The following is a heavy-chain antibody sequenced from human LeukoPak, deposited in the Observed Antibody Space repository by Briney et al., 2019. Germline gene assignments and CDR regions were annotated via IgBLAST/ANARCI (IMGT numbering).Heavy chain of an antibody. CDR2: INQGGSEK. CDR3: ASSIVGATTIDY. V-gene: IGHV3-7*01. CDR1: GFTFSSYW. J-gene: IGHJ4*02. Sequence: GGSLRLSCAASGFTFSSYWMTWVRQAPGKGLEWVANINQGGSEKYYVDSVKGRFTISRDNAKNSLYLQMNSLRAEDTAVYYCASSIVGATTIDYWGQGTLVTVSS. D-gene: IGHD1-26*01.